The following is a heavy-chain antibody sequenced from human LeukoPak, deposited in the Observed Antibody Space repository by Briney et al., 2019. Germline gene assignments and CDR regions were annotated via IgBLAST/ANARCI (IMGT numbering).Heavy chain of an antibody. CDR3: ARGRKIYSNSDFDY. CDR2: INSDGSST. D-gene: IGHD4-11*01. V-gene: IGHV3-74*01. CDR1: GFTFSSYW. J-gene: IGHJ4*02. Sequence: GGSLRLSCAASGFTFSSYWMHWVRQAPGKGLVWVSRINSDGSSTSYADSVKGRFTISRDDAKNSPYLQMNSLRAEDTALYYCARGRKIYSNSDFDYWGQGTLVTVSS.